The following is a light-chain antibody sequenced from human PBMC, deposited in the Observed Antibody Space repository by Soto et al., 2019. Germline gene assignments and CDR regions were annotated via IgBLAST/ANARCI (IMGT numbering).Light chain of an antibody. Sequence: AVQIIQVPCSLYASVRYRVTRTCLGSRDIRSDLGWYQQRPGKAPQLLIYATSSLQSGVPSRFSGSGSGTDFTLTITSLQPEDFANYHCLQDNKYPLTFGGGTKVDIK. CDR3: LQDNKYPLT. CDR2: ATS. CDR1: RDIRSD. J-gene: IGKJ4*01. V-gene: IGKV1-6*01.